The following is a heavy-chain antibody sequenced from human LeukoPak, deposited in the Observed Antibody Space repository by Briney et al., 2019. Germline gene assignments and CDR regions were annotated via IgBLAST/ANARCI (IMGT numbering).Heavy chain of an antibody. CDR3: ASSLWFGELSLDAFDI. CDR2: TYYRSKWYN. D-gene: IGHD3-10*01. CDR1: GDSVSSNSAA. J-gene: IGHJ3*02. V-gene: IGHV6-1*01. Sequence: SQTLSLTCAISGDSVSSNSAAWNWIRQSPSRGLEWLGRTYYRSKWYNDYAVSVKGRITINPDTSKNQFSLQLNSVTPEDTAVYYCASSLWFGELSLDAFDIWGQGTMVTVSS.